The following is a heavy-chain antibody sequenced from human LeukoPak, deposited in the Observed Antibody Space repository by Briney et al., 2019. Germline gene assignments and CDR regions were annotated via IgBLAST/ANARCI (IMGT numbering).Heavy chain of an antibody. CDR2: INPNSGGT. CDR3: ARVKQWLVPEPDAFDI. J-gene: IGHJ3*02. D-gene: IGHD6-19*01. V-gene: IGHV1-2*02. Sequence: ASVKVSCKASGYTFTGYYMHWVRQAPGQGLEWMGWINPNSGGTNYAQKFQGRVTMTRDTSISTAYMELSRLRSDDTAVYYCARVKQWLVPEPDAFDIWGQGTMVTVSS. CDR1: GYTFTGYY.